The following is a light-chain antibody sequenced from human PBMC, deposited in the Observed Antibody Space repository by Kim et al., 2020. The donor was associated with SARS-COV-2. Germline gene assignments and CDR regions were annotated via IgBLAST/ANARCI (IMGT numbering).Light chain of an antibody. CDR3: QQRNNWPPMYS. Sequence: SPGKRATLSCTASQSVGTYLAWYQQKPGQAPRLLIYDASNRATGIPARFSGSGSGTDFTLTISSLEPGDFALYYCQQRNNWPPMYSFGQGTKLEI. J-gene: IGKJ2*01. CDR1: QSVGTY. V-gene: IGKV3-11*01. CDR2: DAS.